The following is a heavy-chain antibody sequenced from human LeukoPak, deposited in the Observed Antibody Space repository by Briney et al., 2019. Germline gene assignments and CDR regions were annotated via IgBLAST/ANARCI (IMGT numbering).Heavy chain of an antibody. CDR1: GFSFISYG. CDR3: AKRPSDYGDYVSYFDY. CDR2: ISDDGRRK. Sequence: GGSLRLSCAASGFSFISYGMHWVRRAPGKGLEWVGVISDDGRRKDYADSVKGRFTISRDNSKDTLYLQMNSLRAEDTAVYCCAKRPSDYGDYVSYFDYWGQGTLVTVSS. J-gene: IGHJ4*02. D-gene: IGHD4-17*01. V-gene: IGHV3-30*18.